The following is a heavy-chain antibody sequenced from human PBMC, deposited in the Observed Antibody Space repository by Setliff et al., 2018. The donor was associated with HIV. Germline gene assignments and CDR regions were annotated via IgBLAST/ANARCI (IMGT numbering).Heavy chain of an antibody. CDR1: GYTFSDYY. CDR2: INPNSGGT. V-gene: IGHV1-2*02. D-gene: IGHD2-8*02. J-gene: IGHJ6*02. Sequence: ASVKVSCKASGYTFSDYYMHWVRQAPGQGLEWMGWINPNSGGTKFAQKFQGRVTMTWDTSISTYYMEVTRLKSDDTAVYYCARVRGHCTGGGCYSDYYGMDVWGQGTTVTVS. CDR3: ARVRGHCTGGGCYSDYYGMDV.